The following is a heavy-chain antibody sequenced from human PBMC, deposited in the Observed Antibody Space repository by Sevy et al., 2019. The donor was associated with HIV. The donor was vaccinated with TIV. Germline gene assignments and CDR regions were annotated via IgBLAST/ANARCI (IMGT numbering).Heavy chain of an antibody. V-gene: IGHV3-7*01. D-gene: IGHD5-18*01. Sequence: GGSRRLSCAASGFTFSVYWMSWVRQAPGKGLEWVATMKEDRSDKDYVDSVKGRFTISRDNAKNSLYLQMNSLRAEDTAVYYCVREGVGGYSYSLDCWGQGTLVTVSS. CDR2: MKEDRSDK. CDR1: GFTFSVYW. J-gene: IGHJ4*02. CDR3: VREGVGGYSYSLDC.